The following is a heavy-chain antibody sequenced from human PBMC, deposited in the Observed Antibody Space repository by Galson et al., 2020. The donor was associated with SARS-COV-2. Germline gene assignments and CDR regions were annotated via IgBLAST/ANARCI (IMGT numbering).Heavy chain of an antibody. J-gene: IGHJ3*02. Sequence: QLGESLKISCAASGFTFSSYGMHWVRQAPGKGLEWVAVIWYDGSNKYYADSVKGRFTISRDNSKNTLYLQMNSLRAEDTAVYYCARDWRIDDAFDIWGQGTMVTVSS. CDR2: IWYDGSNK. V-gene: IGHV3-33*01. CDR1: GFTFSSYG. D-gene: IGHD2-15*01. CDR3: ARDWRIDDAFDI.